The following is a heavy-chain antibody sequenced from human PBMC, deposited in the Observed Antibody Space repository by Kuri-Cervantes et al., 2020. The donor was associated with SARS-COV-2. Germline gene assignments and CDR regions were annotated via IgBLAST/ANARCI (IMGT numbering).Heavy chain of an antibody. D-gene: IGHD2-2*01. J-gene: IGHJ4*02. CDR1: GFTFDDYG. Sequence: GESLKISCAASGFTFDDYGMSWVRQAPGKGLEWVSGINWNGGSTGCADSVKGRFTISRDNAKNSLYLQMNSLRAEDTAVYYCARGGVVVPDASGYWGQGTLVTVSS. V-gene: IGHV3-20*04. CDR3: ARGGVVVPDASGY. CDR2: INWNGGST.